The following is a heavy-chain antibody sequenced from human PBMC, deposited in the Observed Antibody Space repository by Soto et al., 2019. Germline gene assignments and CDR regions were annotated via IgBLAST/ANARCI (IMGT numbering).Heavy chain of an antibody. V-gene: IGHV4-39*01. J-gene: IGHJ3*02. Sequence: QLQLQESGPGLVKPSETLSLTCTVSGGSISSSSYYWGWIRQPPGKGLEWIGSIYYGGSTYYKPSLKRRVTSSVDTSQNQFSLKLSSETAADAAVYYCARHTVFGVVTPGAFDIWGQGTMVTVSS. CDR3: ARHTVFGVVTPGAFDI. CDR1: GGSISSSSYY. CDR2: IYYGGST. D-gene: IGHD3-3*01.